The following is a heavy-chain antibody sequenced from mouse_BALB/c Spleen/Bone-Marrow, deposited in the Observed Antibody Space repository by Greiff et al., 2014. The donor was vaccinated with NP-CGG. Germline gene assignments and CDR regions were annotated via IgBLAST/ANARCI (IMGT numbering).Heavy chain of an antibody. Sequence: EVQLVESGPDLVKPSQSLSLTCTVTGYSITSDYSWHWIRQFPGNKLEWMGYIHYSGTTVYNPSLKSRISITRDTSNNRFFLQLNSVTTEDTATYYCARFAGTPYTMDYWGQGTSVTVSS. V-gene: IGHV3-1*02. CDR1: GYSITSDYS. J-gene: IGHJ4*01. CDR2: IHYSGTT. D-gene: IGHD4-1*01. CDR3: ARFAGTPYTMDY.